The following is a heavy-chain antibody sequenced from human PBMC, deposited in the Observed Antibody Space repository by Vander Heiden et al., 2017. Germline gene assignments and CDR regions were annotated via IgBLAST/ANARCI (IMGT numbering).Heavy chain of an antibody. V-gene: IGHV3-23*01. CDR2: ISGSGGST. J-gene: IGHJ6*02. CDR3: AKDSWPAAINYYGMDV. CDR1: GFTFRSCA. D-gene: IGHD2-2*02. Sequence: VQLLESGGGLVQPGGSLRLPCSAPGFTFRSCAMSWVRQAPGKGLEWVSAISGSGGSTYYADSVKGRFTISRDNSKNTLYLQMNSLRAEETAVYYCAKDSWPAAINYYGMDVWGQGTTVTVSS.